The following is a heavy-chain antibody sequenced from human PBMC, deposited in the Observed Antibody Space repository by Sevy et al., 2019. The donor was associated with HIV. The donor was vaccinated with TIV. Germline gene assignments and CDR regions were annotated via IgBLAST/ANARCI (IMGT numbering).Heavy chain of an antibody. Sequence: GGSLRLSCAASGFTFDDYAMHWVRQAPGKGLEWVSRIDWDGGSTYYADSVKGRFTISRDNSKNSLYLQMSSLRAEDTAFHYCAKGSDGSGSYYDSWGQGTLVTVSS. D-gene: IGHD3-10*01. V-gene: IGHV3-43D*04. CDR1: GFTFDDYA. J-gene: IGHJ4*02. CDR2: IDWDGGST. CDR3: AKGSDGSGSYYDS.